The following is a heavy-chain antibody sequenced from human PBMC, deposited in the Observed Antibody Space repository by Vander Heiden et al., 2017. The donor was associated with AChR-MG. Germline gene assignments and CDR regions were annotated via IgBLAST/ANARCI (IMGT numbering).Heavy chain of an antibody. CDR2: T. D-gene: IGHD3-10*01. CDR3: ARVAWGFGGLF. J-gene: IGHJ4*02. Sequence: TNYNPSLKSRVTMSIDRSKNLFYLKLNSVTAADTAVYYCARVAWGFGGLFWGQGLLVSVSS. V-gene: IGHV4-4*06.